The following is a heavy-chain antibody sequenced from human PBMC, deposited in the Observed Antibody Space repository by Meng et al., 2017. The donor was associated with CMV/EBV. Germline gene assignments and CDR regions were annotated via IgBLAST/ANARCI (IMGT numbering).Heavy chain of an antibody. J-gene: IGHJ5*02. CDR1: GYTFTSYY. Sequence: ASVKVSCMASGYTFTSYYMHWVRQAPGQGLEWMGIINPSGGSTSYAQKFQGRVTMTRDTPTSTVYMEMSSLRSEDTAGYYCARAGRIGGALDPWGQGTLVTVSS. CDR3: ARAGRIGGALDP. D-gene: IGHD1-26*01. V-gene: IGHV1-46*01. CDR2: INPSGGST.